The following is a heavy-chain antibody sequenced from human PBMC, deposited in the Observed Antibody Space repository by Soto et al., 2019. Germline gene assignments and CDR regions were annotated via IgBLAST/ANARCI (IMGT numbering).Heavy chain of an antibody. CDR3: ARVPSCSGGRCYPIFDY. J-gene: IGHJ4*02. Sequence: QVQMVQSGAEVKKPGASVKVSCKASGYTFTSYGISWVRQAHGQGLEWMGWISAYNGNTNFAQKLQGRVTMTTDTSRSTAYMELRSLGSDATAVDYCARVPSCSGGRCYPIFDYWGQGTLVTVSS. V-gene: IGHV1-18*01. CDR2: ISAYNGNT. CDR1: GYTFTSYG. D-gene: IGHD2-15*01.